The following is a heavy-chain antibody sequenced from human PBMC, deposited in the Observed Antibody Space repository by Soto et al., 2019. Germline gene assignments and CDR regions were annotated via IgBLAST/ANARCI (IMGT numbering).Heavy chain of an antibody. CDR2: IKQDGSEK. J-gene: IGHJ5*02. Sequence: GGSLRLSCAASGFTFSSYWMSWVRQAPGKGLEWVANIKQDGSEKYYVDSVKGRFTISRDNAKNSLYLQMNSLRAEDTAVYYCASLSMVRGVIRFDPWGQGTLVTVSS. CDR3: ASLSMVRGVIRFDP. V-gene: IGHV3-7*01. CDR1: GFTFSSYW. D-gene: IGHD3-10*01.